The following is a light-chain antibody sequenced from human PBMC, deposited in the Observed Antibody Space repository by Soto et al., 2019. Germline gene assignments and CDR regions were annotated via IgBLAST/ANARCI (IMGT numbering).Light chain of an antibody. J-gene: IGKJ3*01. V-gene: IGKV1-39*01. CDR1: QRISSF. CDR3: QQAASFPFT. Sequence: DIQMTQSPSSLSASVGDRVTITCRASQRISSFLNWYLQKPGKAPKLLIYTASTLETGVPSRFSGSGSGTDFTLTISSLQPEDAAIYSCQQAASFPFTFGPGAKV. CDR2: TAS.